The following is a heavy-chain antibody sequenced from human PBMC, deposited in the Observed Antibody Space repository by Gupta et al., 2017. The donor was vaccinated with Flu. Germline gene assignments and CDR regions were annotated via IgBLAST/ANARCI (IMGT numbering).Heavy chain of an antibody. J-gene: IGHJ5*02. V-gene: IGHV3-15*01. CDR3: TTPPHLGYCTSTSCS. Sequence: MAWVRQAQGKGLEWVGRIKSKSDGGTTDYAAPVKGRFTISRDDSKNTLYLQMNSLRTEDTAVYFCTTPPHLGYCTSTSCSWGQGTLVTVSS. D-gene: IGHD2-2*01. CDR2: IKSKSDGGTT.